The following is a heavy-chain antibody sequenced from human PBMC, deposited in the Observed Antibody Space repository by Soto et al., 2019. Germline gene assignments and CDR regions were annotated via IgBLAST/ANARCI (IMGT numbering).Heavy chain of an antibody. CDR2: IYHSGST. Sequence: QLQLQESGSGLVKPSQTLSLTCAVSGGSMSSGGYSCSWIRQPPGKGLEWIGYIYHSGSTYYNPSLTFRVTLSVDRAKTQVSLKLSSVTAADTAVYYCARAGGLGAVAADYWGQGTLVTFSS. CDR3: ARAGGLGAVAADY. D-gene: IGHD6-19*01. CDR1: GGSMSSGGYS. J-gene: IGHJ4*02. V-gene: IGHV4-30-2*01.